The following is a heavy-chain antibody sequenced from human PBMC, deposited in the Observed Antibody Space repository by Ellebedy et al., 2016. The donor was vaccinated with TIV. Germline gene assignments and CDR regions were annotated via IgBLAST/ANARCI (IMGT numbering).Heavy chain of an antibody. J-gene: IGHJ4*02. V-gene: IGHV3-11*04. CDR3: ARGAYRLATRFDC. CDR2: ITNTGHTI. Sequence: GESLKISCAASGFTFSDYYMSWIRQAPGKGLEWVSYITNTGHTIYYADSVKGRFTVARDNAKNSLYLQMNSLRAEDTAVYYCARGAYRLATRFDCWGQGTLVIVSS. CDR1: GFTFSDYY. D-gene: IGHD5-12*01.